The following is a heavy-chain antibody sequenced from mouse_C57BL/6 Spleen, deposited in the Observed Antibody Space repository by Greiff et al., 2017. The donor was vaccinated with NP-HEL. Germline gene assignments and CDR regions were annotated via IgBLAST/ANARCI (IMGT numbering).Heavy chain of an antibody. CDR1: GYTFTSYW. CDR2: IHPNSGST. V-gene: IGHV1-64*01. D-gene: IGHD1-1*01. Sequence: QVQLQQPGAELVKPGASVKLSCKASGYTFTSYWMHWVKQRPGQGLEWIGMIHPNSGSTNYNEKFKSKATLTVDKSSSTAYMQLSSLTAADSAVYYCARTGPTVGSSRGYLGVWGTGTTVTVSS. CDR3: ARTGPTVGSSRGYLGV. J-gene: IGHJ1*03.